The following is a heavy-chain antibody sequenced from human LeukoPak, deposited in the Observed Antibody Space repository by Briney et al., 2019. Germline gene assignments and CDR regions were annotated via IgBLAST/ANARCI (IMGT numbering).Heavy chain of an antibody. CDR1: GFTFSSYS. Sequence: HPGGSLRLSCAASGFTFSSYSMNWVRQAPGKGLEWVSYISSSSSTIYYADSVKGRFTISRDNAKNSLYLQMNSLRAEDTAVYYCARAKLGGLRNTQKLYYFDYWGQGTLVTVSS. D-gene: IGHD3-16*01. CDR2: ISSSSSTI. J-gene: IGHJ4*02. V-gene: IGHV3-48*04. CDR3: ARAKLGGLRNTQKLYYFDY.